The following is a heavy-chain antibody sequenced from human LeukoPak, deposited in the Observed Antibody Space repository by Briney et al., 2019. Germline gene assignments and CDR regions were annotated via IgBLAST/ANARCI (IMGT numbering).Heavy chain of an antibody. J-gene: IGHJ4*02. CDR2: IRYDGSNK. D-gene: IGHD3-10*01. V-gene: IGHV3-30*02. CDR3: ARDAFGESAY. Sequence: QTGGSLRLSCAASGFTFSSYGMHWVRQAPGKGLEWVAFIRYDGSNKYYADSVKGRFTISRDNSKNTLYLQMNSLRAEDTAVYFCARDAFGESAYWGQGTLVTVSS. CDR1: GFTFSSYG.